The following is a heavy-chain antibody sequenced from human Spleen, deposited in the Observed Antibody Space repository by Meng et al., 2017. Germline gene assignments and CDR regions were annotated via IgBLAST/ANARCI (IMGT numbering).Heavy chain of an antibody. J-gene: IGHJ4*02. CDR1: GYTLTNYA. Sequence: QVQLVQSEAEVKKPGASVKVSCKASGYTLTNYAMHWVRQAPGQRLEWMGWINAGNGKTKYSQKYQGRVSFTRDTSASTAYMELSSLRSEDTAVYYCARDEDISAAGKLFGDYWGQGTLVTGSS. CDR2: INAGNGKT. V-gene: IGHV1-3*01. D-gene: IGHD6-13*01. CDR3: ARDEDISAAGKLFGDY.